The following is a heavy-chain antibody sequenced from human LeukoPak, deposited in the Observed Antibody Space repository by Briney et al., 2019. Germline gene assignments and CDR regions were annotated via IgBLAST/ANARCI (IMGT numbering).Heavy chain of an antibody. Sequence: SVTFSCKISGYTLTEVSMHWVRQAPGKGLEWMGGFDPADGEPIYAQKFRGRVTMSEDTSTDTAYMDLSSLRSEDTAVYYCATEVVGYGDVHYFDSWGQGTLATVPS. CDR3: ATEVVGYGDVHYFDS. J-gene: IGHJ4*02. CDR1: GYTLTEVS. V-gene: IGHV1-24*01. D-gene: IGHD4-17*01. CDR2: FDPADGEP.